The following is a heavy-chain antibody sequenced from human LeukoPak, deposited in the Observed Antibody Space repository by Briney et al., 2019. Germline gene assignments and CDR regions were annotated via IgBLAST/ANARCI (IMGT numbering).Heavy chain of an antibody. Sequence: ASETLSLTCTVSGGSISSGGYYWSWIRQHPGKGLEWIGYIYYSGSTYYNPSLKSRVTISVDTSKTQFSLKLSSVTAADTAVYYCARRCSSTSCFYGMDVWGQGTTVTVSS. CDR2: IYYSGST. J-gene: IGHJ6*02. CDR1: GGSISSGGYY. D-gene: IGHD2-2*01. CDR3: ARRCSSTSCFYGMDV. V-gene: IGHV4-31*03.